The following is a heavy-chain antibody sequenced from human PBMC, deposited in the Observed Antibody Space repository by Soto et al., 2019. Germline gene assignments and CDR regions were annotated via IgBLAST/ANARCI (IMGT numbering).Heavy chain of an antibody. J-gene: IGHJ6*02. V-gene: IGHV1-2*02. CDR2: GNPNTGGV. CDR1: GYTFTGYP. D-gene: IGHD3-10*01. CDR3: ARDGPRGGSSSYYYLGMDV. Sequence: QVQMVQSGAEVRKPGASVKVSCKTSGYTFTGYPIHWVRQAPGQGLEWMGWGNPNTGGVNYAQSFQGRVTMTRDTSISTAYGELTRLTSDVTAVYYCARDGPRGGSSSYYYLGMDVWGLGTTVTVSS.